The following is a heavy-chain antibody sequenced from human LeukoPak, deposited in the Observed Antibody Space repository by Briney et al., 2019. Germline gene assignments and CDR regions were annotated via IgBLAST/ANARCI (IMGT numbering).Heavy chain of an antibody. Sequence: ASMTVSFTASGGTFSSYAISWVRQAPGQGLEWMGGIIPMFATANYAQKFQGRVTISADESTSTAYMELTSLRSEDTAVYYCARDGCSSISCPPYTPPGAVHFDYWGQGTLVTVSS. CDR2: IIPMFATA. J-gene: IGHJ4*02. V-gene: IGHV1-69*13. CDR3: ARDGCSSISCPPYTPPGAVHFDY. D-gene: IGHD2-2*01. CDR1: GGTFSSYA.